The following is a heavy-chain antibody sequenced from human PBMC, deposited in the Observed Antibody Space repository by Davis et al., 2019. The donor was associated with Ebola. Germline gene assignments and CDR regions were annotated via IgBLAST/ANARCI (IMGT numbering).Heavy chain of an antibody. Sequence: GGSLRLSCAASGFTFSSYWMSWVRQAPGKGLEWVANIKQDGSEKYYVDSVKGRFTISRDNAKNTLYLQMNSLRAEDTAVYYCARDYIVVVPAYYYYYGMDVWGQGTTVTVSS. V-gene: IGHV3-7*01. J-gene: IGHJ6*02. D-gene: IGHD2-2*01. CDR1: GFTFSSYW. CDR3: ARDYIVVVPAYYYYYGMDV. CDR2: IKQDGSEK.